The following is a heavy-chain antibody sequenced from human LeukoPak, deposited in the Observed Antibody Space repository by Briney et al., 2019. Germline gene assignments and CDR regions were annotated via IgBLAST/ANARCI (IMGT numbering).Heavy chain of an antibody. J-gene: IGHJ4*02. V-gene: IGHV4-59*08. CDR2: IYYSGST. CDR1: GGSMSNYY. CDR3: ARLWSGAPFDY. Sequence: SGTLSLTCTVSGGSMSNYYWSWIRQPPGKGLEWIGYIYYSGSTNYNPSLKSRVTISVDTSKNQFSLKLSSVTAADTAVYYCARLWSGAPFDYWGQGTLVTVSS. D-gene: IGHD1-26*01.